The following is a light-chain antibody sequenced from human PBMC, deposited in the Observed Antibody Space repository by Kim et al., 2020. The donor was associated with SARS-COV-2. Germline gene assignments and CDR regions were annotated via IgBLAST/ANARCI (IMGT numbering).Light chain of an antibody. CDR3: VAWDDSLSGWV. CDR1: SSNIGSNY. J-gene: IGLJ3*02. V-gene: IGLV1-47*01. Sequence: QSVLTQPPSASGTPGQRVTISCSGSSSNIGSNYVFWYQQLPGTAPKLLIYRNNQRPSGVPDRCSGSKSGTSASLAISGLRSEEEADYYCVAWDDSLSGWVFGGGTQLTVL. CDR2: RNN.